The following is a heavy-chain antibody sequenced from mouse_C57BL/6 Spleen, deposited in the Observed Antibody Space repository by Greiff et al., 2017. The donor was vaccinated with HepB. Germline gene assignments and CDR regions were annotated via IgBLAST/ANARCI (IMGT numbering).Heavy chain of an antibody. Sequence: EVQLKESGPELVKPGASVKMSCKASGYTFTDYNMHWVKQSHGKSLEWIGYINPNNGGTSYNQKFKGKATLTVNKSSSTAYMELRSLTSEDSAVYYCAGGYYGYDGFAYWGQGTLVTVSA. V-gene: IGHV1-22*01. J-gene: IGHJ3*01. D-gene: IGHD2-2*01. CDR1: GYTFTDYN. CDR3: AGGYYGYDGFAY. CDR2: INPNNGGT.